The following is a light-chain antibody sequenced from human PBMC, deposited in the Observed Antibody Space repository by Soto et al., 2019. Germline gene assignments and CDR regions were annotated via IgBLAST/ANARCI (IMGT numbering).Light chain of an antibody. CDR2: DVT. J-gene: IGLJ1*01. V-gene: IGLV2-11*01. CDR1: SSDVGGYNY. Sequence: QSALTQPRSVSGSPGQSVTISCTGTSSDVGGYNYVSWYQQHPGKAPKLMIYDVTKRPSGVPDRFSGYKSGNTASLTISGLQAEDEADYYCCSYAGTYTFSYVFGTWTKVTVL. CDR3: CSYAGTYTFSYV.